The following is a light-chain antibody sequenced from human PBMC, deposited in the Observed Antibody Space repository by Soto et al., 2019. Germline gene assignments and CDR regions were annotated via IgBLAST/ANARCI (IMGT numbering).Light chain of an antibody. V-gene: IGKV2-28*01. J-gene: IGKJ1*01. CDR1: QSLLHSNGYNY. Sequence: DIVMTQSPLSLPVTPGEPASISCRSSQSLLHSNGYNYLDWYLQKPGQSPQLLIYLGSNRASGVPDRFSVSGSGTEFTLKISRGEAEDVGVYYCRQALRTPWTFGQGTKVEIQ. CDR3: RQALRTPWT. CDR2: LGS.